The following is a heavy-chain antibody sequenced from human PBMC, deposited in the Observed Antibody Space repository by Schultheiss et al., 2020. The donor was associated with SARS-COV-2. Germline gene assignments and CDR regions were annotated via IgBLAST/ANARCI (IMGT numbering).Heavy chain of an antibody. CDR2: IYSGGST. V-gene: IGHV3-66*01. CDR1: GFTVSSNY. J-gene: IGHJ4*02. Sequence: GGSLRLSCAASGFTVSSNYMSWVRQAPGKGLEWVSVIYSGGSTYYADSVKGRFTISRDNSKNTLYLQMNSLRAEDTAVYYCARADSSSWYRVYFDYWGQGTLVTVSS. D-gene: IGHD6-13*01. CDR3: ARADSSSWYRVYFDY.